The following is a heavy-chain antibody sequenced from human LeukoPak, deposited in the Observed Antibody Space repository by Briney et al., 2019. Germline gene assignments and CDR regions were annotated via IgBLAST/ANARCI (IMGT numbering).Heavy chain of an antibody. Sequence: GGSLRLSCAASGFTFRTYSMNWVRQAPGKGLEWVSYISTSSSTIYYADSVKGRFTISRDNAENSLYLQMNSLRVEDTAVYYCARDYTRDVYNIWDQGTLVTVSS. CDR1: GFTFRTYS. V-gene: IGHV3-48*01. CDR3: ARDYTRDVYNI. D-gene: IGHD3-9*01. J-gene: IGHJ4*02. CDR2: ISTSSSTI.